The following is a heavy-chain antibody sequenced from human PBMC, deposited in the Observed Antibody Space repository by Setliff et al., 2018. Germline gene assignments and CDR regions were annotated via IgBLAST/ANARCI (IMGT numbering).Heavy chain of an antibody. J-gene: IGHJ3*02. Sequence: SVKVSCKASGGTFSSYAISWVRQAPGQGLEWMGGIIPIFGTANYAQKFQGRVTITTDESTSTAYMELSSLRSEDTAVYYCAREGNYDYVWGSYRDDAFDIWGQGTMVTV. CDR2: IIPIFGTA. CDR1: GGTFSSYA. CDR3: AREGNYDYVWGSYRDDAFDI. D-gene: IGHD3-16*02. V-gene: IGHV1-69*05.